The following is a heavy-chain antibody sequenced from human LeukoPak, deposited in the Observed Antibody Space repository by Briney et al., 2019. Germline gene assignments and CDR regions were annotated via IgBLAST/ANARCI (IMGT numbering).Heavy chain of an antibody. V-gene: IGHV3-23*01. Sequence: GGSLRLSCAASGFIFSNAWMTWVRRAPGKGLEWVSGISGSGGNTYYADSVKGRFTISRDNSRNTLYLQMNSLRAEDTAVYYCAKGSSIAAHFLIYWGQGTLVTVSS. CDR3: AKGSSIAAHFLIY. CDR2: ISGSGGNT. J-gene: IGHJ4*02. D-gene: IGHD6-6*01. CDR1: GFIFSNAW.